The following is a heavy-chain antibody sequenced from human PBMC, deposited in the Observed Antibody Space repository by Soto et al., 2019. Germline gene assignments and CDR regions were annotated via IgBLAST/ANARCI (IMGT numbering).Heavy chain of an antibody. CDR3: ARGGQDFWSGPFDY. CDR1: GGSISNYY. V-gene: IGHV4-4*07. CDR2: IDTSGST. Sequence: QGQLQESGPGLVQPSETLSLTCTVSGGSISNYYCNWIRQPAGKGLEWIGRIDTSGSTNYNHSLKSRVTMSVDTSKQECSVKLSSVAAADTALYYCARGGQDFWSGPFDYWGRGALFPVSS. J-gene: IGHJ4*02. D-gene: IGHD3-3*01.